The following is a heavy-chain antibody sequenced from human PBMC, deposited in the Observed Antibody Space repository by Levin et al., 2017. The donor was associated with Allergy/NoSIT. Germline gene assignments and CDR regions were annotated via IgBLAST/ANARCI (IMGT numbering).Heavy chain of an antibody. CDR1: GGSITTYY. V-gene: IGHV4-59*01. J-gene: IGHJ4*02. CDR3: ARSIGAAAAGDY. D-gene: IGHD6-13*01. Sequence: SQTLSLTCTVSGGSITTYYWSWIRQPPGKGLEWIGYFSYSGSTNYNPSLKSRVTIVVDTSKNQFSLKLSSVTAADTAVYYCARSIGAAAAGDYWGPGTLVTVSS. CDR2: FSYSGST.